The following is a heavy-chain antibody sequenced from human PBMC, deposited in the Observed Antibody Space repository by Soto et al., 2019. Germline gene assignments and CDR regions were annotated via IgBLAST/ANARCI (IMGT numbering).Heavy chain of an antibody. Sequence: EVQLLESGGGLVQPGGSLRLSCAASGFTFSSYAMSWVRQAPGKGLEWVSAISGSGGSTYYADSVMGRFTISRDNSKNTLYLQMNSLRAEDTAVYYCASLGDSSSWYVALDYWGQGTLVTVSS. CDR2: ISGSGGST. V-gene: IGHV3-23*01. J-gene: IGHJ4*02. CDR3: ASLGDSSSWYVALDY. D-gene: IGHD6-13*01. CDR1: GFTFSSYA.